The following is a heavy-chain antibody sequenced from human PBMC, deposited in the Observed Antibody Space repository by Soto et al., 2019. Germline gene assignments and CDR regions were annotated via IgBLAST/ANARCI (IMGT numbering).Heavy chain of an antibody. CDR3: ARDPGTGAALRAYHFDY. CDR1: RYSFTTYA. Sequence: ASVKVSCKASRYSFTTYALHWVRQAPGQRLEWMGWINAGNGDTKYSEKYQGRVTITRDTSANTAYMELSSLTSEDTSVYYCARDPGTGAALRAYHFDYWGQGTLVTVS. CDR2: INAGNGDT. D-gene: IGHD1-1*01. V-gene: IGHV1-3*01. J-gene: IGHJ4*02.